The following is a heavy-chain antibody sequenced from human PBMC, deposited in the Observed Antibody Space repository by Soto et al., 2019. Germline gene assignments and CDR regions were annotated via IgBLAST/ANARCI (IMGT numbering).Heavy chain of an antibody. CDR1: RFSFSSYS. J-gene: IGHJ5*02. D-gene: IGHD3-16*01. CDR3: AGGGQLDP. V-gene: IGHV3-21*02. Sequence: EVQLVESGGGLVKPGGSQRLSCAASRFSFSSYSMNWVRQAPGKGLEWVSSISSTSTYIFYANSVKGRFTISRDNAKNSLYLEMNNLRAEDTAVYYCAGGGQLDPWGPGTLVTVSS. CDR2: ISSTSTYI.